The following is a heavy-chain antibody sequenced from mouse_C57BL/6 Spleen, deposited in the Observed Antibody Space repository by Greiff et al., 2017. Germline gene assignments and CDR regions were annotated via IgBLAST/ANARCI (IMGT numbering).Heavy chain of an antibody. V-gene: IGHV5-9-1*02. Sequence: EVKLVESGAGLVKPGASLKLSCAASGFTFSSYAMSWVRQTPEKRLEWVAYISSGGDYINYADTLKGRFTISRDNARNTQYLQLSSLKSEDTAMYYCTRYYGSSPPMDMDDWGQGTSVTVSS. CDR3: TRYYGSSPPMDMDD. CDR2: ISSGGDYI. CDR1: GFTFSSYA. D-gene: IGHD1-1*01. J-gene: IGHJ4*01.